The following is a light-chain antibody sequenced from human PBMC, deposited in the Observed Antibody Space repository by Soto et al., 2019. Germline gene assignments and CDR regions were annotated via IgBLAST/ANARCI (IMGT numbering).Light chain of an antibody. Sequence: DIQMTQSPSSLSASVGDRVTITCRASQSISNFLNWYQQKPGKAPKLLIYAASSLQSGVPSRFSGSGSGTDFTLTISSLQPEDFATYYCQESYSTPRRTFGQGTNVEIK. CDR1: QSISNF. CDR2: AAS. V-gene: IGKV1-39*01. J-gene: IGKJ1*01. CDR3: QESYSTPRRT.